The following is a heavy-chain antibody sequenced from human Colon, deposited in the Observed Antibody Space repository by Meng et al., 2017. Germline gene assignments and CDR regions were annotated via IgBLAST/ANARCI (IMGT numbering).Heavy chain of an antibody. D-gene: IGHD2-2*01. Sequence: VHLVHSETEVTTPGAALKPSCKPSGFTFTTYSIQWVRQAPGQRPQWLGWISVGNGNTKYSQHFQDRVIITRDTSASTAYMELSSLRSEDTAVYYCARTGCSSSSCYDYWGQGTLVTVSS. CDR1: GFTFTTYS. V-gene: IGHV1-3*01. CDR3: ARTGCSSSSCYDY. CDR2: ISVGNGNT. J-gene: IGHJ4*02.